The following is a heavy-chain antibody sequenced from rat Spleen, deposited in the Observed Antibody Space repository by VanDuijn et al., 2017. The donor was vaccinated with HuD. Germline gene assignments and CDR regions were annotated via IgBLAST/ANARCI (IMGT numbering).Heavy chain of an antibody. V-gene: IGHV2-30*01. CDR3: ARDGPNYGSLYYFDY. CDR1: GFSLTSYN. Sequence: QVQLKESGPGLVQPSQTLSLTCTVSGFSLTSYNVHWVRQPTGKGLEWMGVIWTGGSTDYNSALKSRLSISRDTSKSQVFLKMNSLQTEDIATYYCARDGPNYGSLYYFDYWGQGVMVTASS. D-gene: IGHD1-3*01. J-gene: IGHJ2*01. CDR2: IWTGGST.